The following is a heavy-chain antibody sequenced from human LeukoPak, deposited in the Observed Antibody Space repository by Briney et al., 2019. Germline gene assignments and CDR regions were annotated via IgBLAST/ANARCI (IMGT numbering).Heavy chain of an antibody. V-gene: IGHV1-2*02. D-gene: IGHD5-12*01. CDR2: INPNSGGT. CDR1: GYIFTGYY. J-gene: IGHJ6*02. CDR3: ARLRWLRFTPHYYYGMDV. Sequence: ASVKVSCKASGYIFTGYYMHWVRQAPGQGLEWMGWINPNSGGTNYAQKFQGRVTMTRDTSISTAYMELSRLRSDDTAVYYCARLRWLRFTPHYYYGMDVWGQGTTVTVSS.